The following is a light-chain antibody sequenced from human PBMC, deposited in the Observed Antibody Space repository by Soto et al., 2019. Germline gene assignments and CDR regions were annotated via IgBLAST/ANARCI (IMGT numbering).Light chain of an antibody. V-gene: IGLV2-8*01. CDR3: SSYAGSNNLV. CDR2: DVS. J-gene: IGLJ2*01. Sequence: QSALTQPPSASGSPGQSVTISCTGTSSDVGGYNFVSWYQQHAGNAPKLMIYDVSNRPSGIPDRFSGSKSGYTASLTGSGRQAEDEAYYYCSSYAGSNNLVFGGGTKVTVL. CDR1: SSDVGGYNF.